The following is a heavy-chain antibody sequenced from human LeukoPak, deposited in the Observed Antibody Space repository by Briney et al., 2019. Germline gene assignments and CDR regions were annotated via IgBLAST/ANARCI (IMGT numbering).Heavy chain of an antibody. D-gene: IGHD1-14*01. Sequence: GGSLRLSCATSGFTLNSYLMSWVRQAPGRGLEWVANIKKDGSEENYLDSVKGRFTVSRDNAKNSLNLQMNSLRGEDTAVYYCARSNPNRNALDLWGQGTMVTISS. CDR1: GFTLNSYL. V-gene: IGHV3-7*01. CDR3: ARSNPNRNALDL. CDR2: IKKDGSEE. J-gene: IGHJ3*01.